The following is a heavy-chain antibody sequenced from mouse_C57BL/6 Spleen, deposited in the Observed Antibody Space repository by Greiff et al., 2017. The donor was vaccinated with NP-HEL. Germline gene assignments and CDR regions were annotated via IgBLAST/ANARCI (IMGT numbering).Heavy chain of an antibody. Sequence: VQLQQPGAELVRPGSSVKLSCKASGYTFTSYWMDWVKQRPGQGLEWIGNIYPSDSETHYNQKFKDKATLTVAKSSSTAYMQLSSLTSEDSAVYYCARRDYLYYFDYWGQGTTLTVSS. CDR1: GYTFTSYW. J-gene: IGHJ2*01. CDR2: IYPSDSET. CDR3: ARRDYLYYFDY. D-gene: IGHD2-4*01. V-gene: IGHV1-61*01.